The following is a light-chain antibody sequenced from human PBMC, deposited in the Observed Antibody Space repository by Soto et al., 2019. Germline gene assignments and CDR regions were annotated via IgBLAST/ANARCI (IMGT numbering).Light chain of an antibody. V-gene: IGKV2-28*01. J-gene: IGKJ1*01. CDR3: MQGIQSPGT. CDR2: LGS. Sequence: DIVMTQSPLSLSVTPGEPASISCRSSQSLLHTNGYNYLDWYLQKPGQSPQLLIYLGSNRASGVPDRFSGSGSGTHFTLRITRAEAEDVGVYYCMQGIQSPGTFGQGTKVDIK. CDR1: QSLLHTNGYNY.